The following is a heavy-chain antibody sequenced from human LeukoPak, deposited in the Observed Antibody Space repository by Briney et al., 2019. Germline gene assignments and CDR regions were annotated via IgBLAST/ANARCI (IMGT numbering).Heavy chain of an antibody. Sequence: SVKVSCKASGGTFTSYAVNWVRQPPGQGLEWMGGIIPMFGTANYAQNFQGRVTITADESTSTAYMELSSLRSDDTAVYYCAFRTVRSTIEYFQYWGLGTLVTVSS. CDR2: IIPMFGTA. V-gene: IGHV1-69*01. CDR1: GGTFTSYA. D-gene: IGHD1-26*01. CDR3: AFRTVRSTIEYFQY. J-gene: IGHJ1*01.